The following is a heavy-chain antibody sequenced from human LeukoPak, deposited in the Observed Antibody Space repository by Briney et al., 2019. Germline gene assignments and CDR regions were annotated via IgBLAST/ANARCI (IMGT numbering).Heavy chain of an antibody. CDR3: ARDLLGYCSSTSCLPVNWFDP. Sequence: VIANYAQKFQGRVTITADKSTSTAYMELSSLRSEDTAVYYCARDLLGYCSSTSCLPVNWFDPWGQGTLVTVSS. CDR2: VIA. V-gene: IGHV1-69*04. J-gene: IGHJ5*02. D-gene: IGHD2-2*01.